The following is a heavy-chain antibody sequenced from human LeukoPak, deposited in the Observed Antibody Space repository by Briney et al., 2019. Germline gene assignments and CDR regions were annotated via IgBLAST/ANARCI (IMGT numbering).Heavy chain of an antibody. D-gene: IGHD5-12*01. CDR3: AKIYAI. CDR2: ISGSGGGT. J-gene: IGHJ3*02. Sequence: GGSLRLSCAASGFTFRSYAMTWVRQAPGKGLEWASSISGSGGGTYYADSVKGRFTISRDNSKNTLYLQMNSLRAEDTALYYCAKIYAIWGQGTMVTVSS. CDR1: GFTFRSYA. V-gene: IGHV3-23*01.